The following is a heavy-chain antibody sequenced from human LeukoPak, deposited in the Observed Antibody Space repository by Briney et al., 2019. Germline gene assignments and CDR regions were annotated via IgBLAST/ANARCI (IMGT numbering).Heavy chain of an antibody. CDR3: ARGSDSSGYYIDY. Sequence: QASGTLSLTCAVSGGSISSSSWWSWIRQPPGKGLEWIGEINHSGSTNYNPSLKSRVTISVDTSKNQFSLKLSSVTAADTAVYYCARGSDSSGYYIDYWGQGTLVTVSS. CDR1: GGSISSSSW. J-gene: IGHJ4*02. V-gene: IGHV4-4*02. CDR2: INHSGST. D-gene: IGHD3-22*01.